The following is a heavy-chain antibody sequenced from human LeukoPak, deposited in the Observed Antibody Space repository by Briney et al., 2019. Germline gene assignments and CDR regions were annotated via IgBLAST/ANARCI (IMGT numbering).Heavy chain of an antibody. CDR2: ISYDGRR. CDR1: GASIRSSAGYR. V-gene: IGHV4-39*07. CDR3: ARLHPNGPDEY. D-gene: IGHD2-8*01. Sequence: LETLSLTCAVSGASIRSSAGYRWGWNRQPPGKGLEWIGQISYDGRREYNPSLRSRVTISLDTSKNQFSLKMTSVTAADAAVFYCARLHPNGPDEYWGRGTLVTVSS. J-gene: IGHJ4*02.